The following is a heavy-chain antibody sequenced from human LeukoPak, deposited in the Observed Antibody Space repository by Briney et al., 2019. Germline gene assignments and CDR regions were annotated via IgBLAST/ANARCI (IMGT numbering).Heavy chain of an antibody. CDR1: GFNFRDSA. Sequence: GGSLRLSCAASGFNFRDSAMHWVRPAPGKGLEGVAVISYDGTNKYYADSVKGRFTISRDNSKNTLFLQMNSLRLEDTAVYYCAADYGDYVSPSDWGQGTLVTVSS. CDR2: ISYDGTNK. V-gene: IGHV3-30*04. D-gene: IGHD4-17*01. CDR3: AADYGDYVSPSD. J-gene: IGHJ4*02.